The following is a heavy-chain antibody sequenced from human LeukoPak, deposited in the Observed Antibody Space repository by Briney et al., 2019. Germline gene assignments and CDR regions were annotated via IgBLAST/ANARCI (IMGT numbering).Heavy chain of an antibody. Sequence: GGSLRLSCAASGFTFSSYAMTWVRQAPGKGLEWVSGISGSGGSTYYADSVKGRFTISRDNSKNTLYLQMNSLRAEDTAVYYCAKEHGGSSWYEDAFDIWGQGTMVTVSS. J-gene: IGHJ3*02. D-gene: IGHD6-13*01. CDR2: ISGSGGST. V-gene: IGHV3-23*01. CDR1: GFTFSSYA. CDR3: AKEHGGSSWYEDAFDI.